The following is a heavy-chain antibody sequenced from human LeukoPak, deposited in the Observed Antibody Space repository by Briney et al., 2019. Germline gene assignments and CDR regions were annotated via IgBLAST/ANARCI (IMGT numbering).Heavy chain of an antibody. CDR3: ARSPRYCTAGSCYNYMDV. D-gene: IGHD2-15*01. J-gene: IGHJ6*03. Sequence: GGSLRLSCAASGFTFSSYEMNWVRQAPGKGLEWVSYISSSGSTIYYADSVKGRFTISRDNAKNSQHLELNSLRDDDTAVYYCARSPRYCTAGSCYNYMDVWGKGTTVTVSS. CDR1: GFTFSSYE. V-gene: IGHV3-48*03. CDR2: ISSSGSTI.